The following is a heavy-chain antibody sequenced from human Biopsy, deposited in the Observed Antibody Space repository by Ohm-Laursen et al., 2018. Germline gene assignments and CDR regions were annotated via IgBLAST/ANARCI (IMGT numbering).Heavy chain of an antibody. CDR1: GFSLSSHGVG. J-gene: IGHJ3*01. V-gene: IGHV2-5*02. CDR3: AHVVITYGGIIALDAFDV. CDR2: VYWDNDK. D-gene: IGHD3-16*02. Sequence: PTQTLTLTCTFSGFSLSSHGVGVGWIRQPPGEALVWLAIVYWDNDKRYRPSLWSRLNNWKDASKNRVVLTVTDMDPVDIATYYCAHVVITYGGIIALDAFDVWGQGSMVIVSS.